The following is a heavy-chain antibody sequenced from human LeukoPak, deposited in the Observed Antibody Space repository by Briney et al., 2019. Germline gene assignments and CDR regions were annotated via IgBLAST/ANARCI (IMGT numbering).Heavy chain of an antibody. J-gene: IGHJ6*03. CDR2: IIPIFGTA. CDR1: GGTFNSYA. D-gene: IGHD6-6*01. Sequence: SVKVSCKASGGTFNSYAISWVRQAPGQGLEWMGGIIPIFGTANYAQKFQGRVTITTDESTSTAYMELSSLRSEDTAVYYCARGPLFIAARPMMNYYYYMDVWGKGTTVTVSS. CDR3: ARGPLFIAARPMMNYYYYMDV. V-gene: IGHV1-69*05.